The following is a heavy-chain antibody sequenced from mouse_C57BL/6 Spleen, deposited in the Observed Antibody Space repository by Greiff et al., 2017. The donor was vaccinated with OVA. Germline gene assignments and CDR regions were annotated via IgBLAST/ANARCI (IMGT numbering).Heavy chain of an antibody. CDR2: INPYNGGT. Sequence: VQLQQSGPVLVKPGASVKMSCKASGYTFTDYYMNWVKQSHGKSLEWIGVINPYNGGTSYNQKFKGKATLTVDKSSSTAYMELNSLTSEDSAVYYGARDGYYVGYAMDYWGQGTSVTVSS. V-gene: IGHV1-19*01. CDR3: ARDGYYVGYAMDY. D-gene: IGHD2-3*01. CDR1: GYTFTDYY. J-gene: IGHJ4*01.